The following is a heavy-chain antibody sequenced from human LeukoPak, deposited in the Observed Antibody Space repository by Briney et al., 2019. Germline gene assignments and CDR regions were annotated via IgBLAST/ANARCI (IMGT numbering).Heavy chain of an antibody. Sequence: SETLSLTCAVSGGSISSSNWWSWVRQPPGKGLEWIGEIYYSGSTNYNPSLKSRVTISIDKSTNQFSLKLSSVTAADTAVYYCARQVVVGKKYNWFDPWGQGTLVTVSS. D-gene: IGHD2-15*01. CDR3: ARQVVVGKKYNWFDP. J-gene: IGHJ5*02. V-gene: IGHV4-4*02. CDR1: GGSISSSNW. CDR2: IYYSGST.